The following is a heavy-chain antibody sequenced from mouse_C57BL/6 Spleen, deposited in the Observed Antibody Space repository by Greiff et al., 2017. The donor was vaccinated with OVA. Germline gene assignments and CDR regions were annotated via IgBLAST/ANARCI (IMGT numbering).Heavy chain of an antibody. CDR3: ARLGSNDAMDD. CDR2: IYPRDGST. CDR1: GYTFTSYD. V-gene: IGHV1-85*01. Sequence: QVQLKESGPELVKPGASVKLSCKASGYTFTSYDINWVKQRPGQGLEWIGWIYPRDGSTKYNEKFKGKATLTVDTSSSTAYMELHSLTSEDSAVYFCARLGSNDAMDDWGQGTSVTVSS. D-gene: IGHD2-5*01. J-gene: IGHJ4*01.